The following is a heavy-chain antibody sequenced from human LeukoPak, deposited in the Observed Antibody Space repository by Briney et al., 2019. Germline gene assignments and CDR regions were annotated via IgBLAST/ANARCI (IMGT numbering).Heavy chain of an antibody. J-gene: IGHJ4*02. D-gene: IGHD1-26*01. V-gene: IGHV3-30-3*01. CDR3: ARDFGPGIVGAPGDY. CDR2: ISYDGSNK. CDR1: GFTFSGYA. Sequence: GRSLRLSCAASGFTFSGYAMHWVRQAPGKGLEWVAVISYDGSNKYYADSVKGRFTISRDNSKNTLYLQMNSLRAEDTAVYYCARDFGPGIVGAPGDYWGQGTLVTVSS.